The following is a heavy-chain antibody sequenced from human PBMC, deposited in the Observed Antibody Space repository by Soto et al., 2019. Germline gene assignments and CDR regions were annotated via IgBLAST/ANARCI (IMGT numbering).Heavy chain of an antibody. CDR1: GGTFSSYA. J-gene: IGHJ4*02. V-gene: IGHV1-69*01. CDR2: IIPIFGTA. Sequence: QVQLVQSGAEVKKPGSSVKVSCKASGGTFSSYAISWVRQAPGQGLEWMGGIIPIFGTANYAQKFQGRVTITADESTSTADMELSSLRSEDTAVYYCARDKKYSYAQSYFDYWGQGTLVTVSS. D-gene: IGHD5-18*01. CDR3: ARDKKYSYAQSYFDY.